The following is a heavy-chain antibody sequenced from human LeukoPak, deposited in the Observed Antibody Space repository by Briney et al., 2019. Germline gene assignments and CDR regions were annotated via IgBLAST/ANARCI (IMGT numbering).Heavy chain of an antibody. V-gene: IGHV3-74*01. Sequence: GESLRLSCAGSGFTFNTYWMHWVRQAPGKGLVWVSRIDGDASSTNYADSVKGRFTISRDNAKNSLYLQMNSLRAEDTAVYYCARDRLIAVAGSARIHDAFDIWGQGTMVTVSS. J-gene: IGHJ3*02. CDR1: GFTFNTYW. D-gene: IGHD6-19*01. CDR2: IDGDASST. CDR3: ARDRLIAVAGSARIHDAFDI.